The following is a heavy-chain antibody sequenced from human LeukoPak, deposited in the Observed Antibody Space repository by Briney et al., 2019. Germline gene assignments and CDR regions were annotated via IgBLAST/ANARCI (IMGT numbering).Heavy chain of an antibody. CDR2: IYHSGST. V-gene: IGHV4-30-2*01. Sequence: SQTLSLTCAVSGGSISSGGYSWSWIRQPPGKGLERIGYIYHSGSTYYNPSLKSRVTISVDRSKNQFSLKLSSVTAADTAVYYCARAYCSGGSCYWFDPWGQGTLVTVSS. J-gene: IGHJ5*02. D-gene: IGHD2-15*01. CDR1: GGSISSGGYS. CDR3: ARAYCSGGSCYWFDP.